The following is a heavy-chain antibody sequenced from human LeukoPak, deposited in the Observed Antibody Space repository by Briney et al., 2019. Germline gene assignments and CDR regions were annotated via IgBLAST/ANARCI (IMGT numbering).Heavy chain of an antibody. CDR2: IIPIFGTA. Sequence: SVKVSCKASGGTFSSYAISWVRQAPGQGLEWMGGIIPIFGTANYAQKLQGRVTMTTDTSTSTAYMELRSLRSDDTAVYHCAREIVDYYDSSGYYYAPFYYYYYMDVWGKGTTVTVSS. D-gene: IGHD3-22*01. V-gene: IGHV1-69*05. CDR3: AREIVDYYDSSGYYYAPFYYYYYMDV. J-gene: IGHJ6*03. CDR1: GGTFSSYA.